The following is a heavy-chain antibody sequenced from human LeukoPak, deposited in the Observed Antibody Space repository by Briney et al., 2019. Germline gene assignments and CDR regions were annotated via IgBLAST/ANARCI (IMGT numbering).Heavy chain of an antibody. D-gene: IGHD3-22*01. V-gene: IGHV5-51*01. CDR3: ARQGPLEYYYDSSGYSPFDY. J-gene: IGHJ4*02. CDR1: GYSFTSYW. CDR2: IYPGDSDT. Sequence: GESLKISCKGSGYSFTSYWIGWVRQMPGKGLEWMGIIYPGDSDTRYSPSFQGQVTTSADKSISTAYLRWSSLKASDTAMYYCARQGPLEYYYDSSGYSPFDYWGQGTLVTVSS.